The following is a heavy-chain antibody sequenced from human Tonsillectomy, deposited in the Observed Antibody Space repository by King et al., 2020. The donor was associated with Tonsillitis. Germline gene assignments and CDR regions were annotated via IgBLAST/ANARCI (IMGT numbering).Heavy chain of an antibody. CDR1: GFTFDDYA. V-gene: IGHV3-9*01. CDR3: AKDMCSFSSIQLRRYCGMDV. Sequence: VQLVESGGGSVQPGRSLRLSCAASGFTFDDYAMHFVRHAPGTCLEFVSVICWNSGSIGYSDSVKGRFTISRDNAKNSLYLQMNILIAEDTAWYYCAKDMCSFSSIQLRRYCGMDVGGQGTKVTVSS. D-gene: IGHD2-2*01. J-gene: IGHJ6*02. CDR2: ICWNSGSI.